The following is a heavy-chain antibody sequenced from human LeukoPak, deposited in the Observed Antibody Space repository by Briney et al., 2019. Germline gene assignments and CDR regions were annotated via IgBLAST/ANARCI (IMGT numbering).Heavy chain of an antibody. CDR2: INHSGST. J-gene: IGHJ1*01. V-gene: IGHV4-34*01. CDR3: ARGRVAAAGQGYFQH. CDR1: GGSFSGYY. Sequence: SETLSLTCAVYGGSFSGYYGSWIRQPPGKGLEWIGEINHSGSTNYNPSLKSRVTISVDTSKNQFSLKLSSVTAADTAVYYCARGRVAAAGQGYFQHWGQGTLVTVSS. D-gene: IGHD6-13*01.